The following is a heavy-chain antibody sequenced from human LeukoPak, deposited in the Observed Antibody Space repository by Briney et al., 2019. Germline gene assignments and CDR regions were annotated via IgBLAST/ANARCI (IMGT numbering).Heavy chain of an antibody. CDR1: GFTISRYW. V-gene: IGHV3-7*01. CDR2: IRQDGNKE. D-gene: IGHD1-26*01. CDR3: ASDPPWENDAFGI. J-gene: IGHJ3*02. Sequence: GGSLRLSCAASGFTISRYWMTWVRQAAGKGVEWVANIRQDGNKEYYVDSVKGRFTISRDNAKNSLYLQMNSLRVEDTAVYYCASDPPWENDAFGIWGQGTMVTVSS.